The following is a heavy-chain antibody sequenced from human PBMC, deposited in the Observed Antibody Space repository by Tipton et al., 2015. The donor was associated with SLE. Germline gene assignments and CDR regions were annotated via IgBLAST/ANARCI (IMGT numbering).Heavy chain of an antibody. CDR2: ISDNGVRT. CDR3: AKAPRTGSHDYYYGMDV. V-gene: IGHV3-23*01. CDR1: GFTFNNYA. D-gene: IGHD1-26*01. J-gene: IGHJ6*02. Sequence: SLRLSCVASGFTFNNYAMSWVRQAPGKGLEWVSDISDNGVRTNYADSVEGRFTISRDNSKNTLYLQMDSLGAEDTAFYYCAKAPRTGSHDYYYGMDVWGQGTTVIVSS.